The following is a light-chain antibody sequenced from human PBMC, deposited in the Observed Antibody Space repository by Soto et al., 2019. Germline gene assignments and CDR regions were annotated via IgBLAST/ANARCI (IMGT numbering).Light chain of an antibody. CDR2: EVN. CDR3: CSYAGSSTYV. J-gene: IGLJ1*01. V-gene: IGLV2-23*02. Sequence: QSALTQPASVSGSPGQSITISCTGTSSDVGSYNLVSWYQHYPGKAPKLMISEVNKRPSGVSNRFSGSKSGNTASLTISGLQAEDEADYSCCSYAGSSTYVFGTGTKLTVL. CDR1: SSDVGSYNL.